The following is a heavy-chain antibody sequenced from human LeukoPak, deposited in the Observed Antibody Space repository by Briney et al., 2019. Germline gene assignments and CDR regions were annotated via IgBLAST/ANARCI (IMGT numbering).Heavy chain of an antibody. J-gene: IGHJ5*02. CDR2: IYGDGST. Sequence: GGSLRLSCAASGFTVRNYCMSWVRQAPGKGLEWVAVIYGDGSTYYADSVKGRFTISSDNLKNTLSLQMDSLRAADTAMYYCARGSPVASGRYSIYSSWGQGTLVTVSP. CDR1: GFTVRNYC. V-gene: IGHV3-53*01. CDR3: ARGSPVASGRYSIYSS. D-gene: IGHD3-10*01.